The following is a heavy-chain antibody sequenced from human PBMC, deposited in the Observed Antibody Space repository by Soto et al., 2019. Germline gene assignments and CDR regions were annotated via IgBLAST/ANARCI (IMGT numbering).Heavy chain of an antibody. J-gene: IGHJ4*02. D-gene: IGHD2-15*01. V-gene: IGHV1-3*01. CDR3: ARVAGDLGFDY. Sequence: ASVKVSCKASGYTFTSYAMHWVRQAPGQRLEWMGWINAGNGNTKYSQKFQGRVTITRDTSASTAYMELSSLRSEDTAAYYCARVAGDLGFDYWGQGTLVTVSS. CDR2: INAGNGNT. CDR1: GYTFTSYA.